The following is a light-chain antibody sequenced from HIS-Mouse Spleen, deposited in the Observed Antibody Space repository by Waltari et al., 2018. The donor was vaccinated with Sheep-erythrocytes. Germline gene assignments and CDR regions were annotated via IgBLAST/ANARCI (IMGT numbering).Light chain of an antibody. CDR2: SNN. J-gene: IGLJ3*02. V-gene: IGLV1-44*01. CDR3: AAWDDSLNGGV. Sequence: QSVLTPPPSASGTPGQRVTISCSGSSSNIGSNTVNWYQQLPGTAPKLLIYSNNHRPSGVPDRFSGSKSGTSASLAISGLQSEDEADYYCAAWDDSLNGGVFGGGTKLTVL. CDR1: SSNIGSNT.